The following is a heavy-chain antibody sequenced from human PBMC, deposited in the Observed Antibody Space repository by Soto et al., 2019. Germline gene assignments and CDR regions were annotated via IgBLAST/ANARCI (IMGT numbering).Heavy chain of an antibody. V-gene: IGHV5-10-1*01. CDR1: GYSFTSYW. J-gene: IGHJ4*02. CDR2: IDPSDSYT. D-gene: IGHD6-19*01. Sequence: GESLKISCKGSGYSFTSYWISWVRQMPGKGLEWMGRIDPSDSYTNYSPSFQGHVTISADKSISTAYLQWSSLKASDTAMYYCAQMGSIAVAGPDYWGQGTLVTVSS. CDR3: AQMGSIAVAGPDY.